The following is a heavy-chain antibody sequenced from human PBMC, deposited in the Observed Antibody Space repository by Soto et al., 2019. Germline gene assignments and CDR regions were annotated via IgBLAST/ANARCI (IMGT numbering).Heavy chain of an antibody. Sequence: QVQLVDSGGGVVQPGRSLRLSCAASGFTFSNYIMHWVRQAPGKGLEWVAMILHDGNKKYYADSVKGRFTIARDNSKNLLDLQVTSLRTEDTAIYYGASDDEHGSYCDRGYWGQGTLGTVSS. D-gene: IGHD3-10*01. CDR1: GFTFSNYI. CDR3: ASDDEHGSYCDRGY. J-gene: IGHJ4*02. V-gene: IGHV3-30-3*01. CDR2: ILHDGNKK.